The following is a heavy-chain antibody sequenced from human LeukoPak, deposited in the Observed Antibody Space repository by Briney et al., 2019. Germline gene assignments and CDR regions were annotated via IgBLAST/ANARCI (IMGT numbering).Heavy chain of an antibody. CDR2: IRTKADNYAT. CDR3: IRQYGDSP. J-gene: IGHJ5*02. Sequence: GGSLRLSCAASGFTFSGSAMHWVRQASGKGLEWVGRIRTKADNYATVYAASVRGRFTISRDDSKNTAYLQITSQKTEDTAVYYCIRQYGDSPWGQGTLVTVSS. D-gene: IGHD4-17*01. CDR1: GFTFSGSA. V-gene: IGHV3-73*01.